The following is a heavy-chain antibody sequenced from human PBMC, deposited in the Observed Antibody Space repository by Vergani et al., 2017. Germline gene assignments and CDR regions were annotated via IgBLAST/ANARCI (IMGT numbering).Heavy chain of an antibody. D-gene: IGHD3-10*01. J-gene: IGHJ4*02. V-gene: IGHV3-23*04. CDR3: AKQYFVSGNYLFDY. Sequence: VQLVESGGGVVQPGRSLRLSCTPSSFKLGDYGMHWVRQAPGRGLEWVSAISGSGGSTYYADSVKGRFTISRDNSKNMLFLQMNNLRTEDTAIYYCAKQYFVSGNYLFDYWGQGTLVTVSS. CDR1: SFKLGDYG. CDR2: ISGSGGST.